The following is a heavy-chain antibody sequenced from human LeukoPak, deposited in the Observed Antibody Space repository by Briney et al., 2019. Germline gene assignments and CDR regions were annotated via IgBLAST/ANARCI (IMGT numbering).Heavy chain of an antibody. J-gene: IGHJ5*02. CDR3: ARDPYDSSGYDWFDP. V-gene: IGHV3-7*01. CDR1: GFTLSSYW. D-gene: IGHD3-22*01. CDR2: IKQDGSEK. Sequence: GGSLRLSCAASGFTLSSYWMSWVRQAPGKGLEWVANIKQDGSEKYYVDSVKGRFTISRDNAKNSLYLQMNSLRAEDTAVYYCARDPYDSSGYDWFDPWGQGTLVTVSS.